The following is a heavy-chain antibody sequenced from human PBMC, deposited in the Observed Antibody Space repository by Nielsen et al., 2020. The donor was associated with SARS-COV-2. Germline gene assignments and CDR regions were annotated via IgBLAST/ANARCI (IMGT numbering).Heavy chain of an antibody. D-gene: IGHD1-26*01. CDR1: GFTFSDYY. CDR3: AREGVGWYFDY. J-gene: IGHJ4*02. V-gene: IGHV3-11*05. Sequence: GESLKISCAASGFTFSDYYMSWIRQAPGKGLEWVSYISSSSSYTNYADSVKGRFTISRDNAKNSLYLQMNSLRAEDTAVYYCAREGVGWYFDYWGQGTLVTVSS. CDR2: ISSSSSYT.